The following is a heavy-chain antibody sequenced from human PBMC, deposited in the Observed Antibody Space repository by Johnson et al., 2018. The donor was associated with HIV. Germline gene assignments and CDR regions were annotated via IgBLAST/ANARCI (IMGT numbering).Heavy chain of an antibody. J-gene: IGHJ3*01. Sequence: VQVVESGGGLVQPGGSLRLSCAASGFTVSSNYMSWVRQAPGKGLEWVSVIYSGASTYYADSVKGRFTISRDNSKNTLYLQMNSLRAEDTALYYCARDHNYYGSGSYSDAFDFWGQGTMVTVSS. CDR3: ARDHNYYGSGSYSDAFDF. CDR2: IYSGAST. V-gene: IGHV3-66*01. D-gene: IGHD3-10*01. CDR1: GFTVSSNY.